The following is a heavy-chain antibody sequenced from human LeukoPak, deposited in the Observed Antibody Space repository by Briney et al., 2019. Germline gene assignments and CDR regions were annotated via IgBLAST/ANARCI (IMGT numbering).Heavy chain of an antibody. V-gene: IGHV3-23*01. D-gene: IGHD1-26*01. CDR1: GVTFSSYA. J-gene: IGHJ4*02. CDR2: ISGSGGST. CDR3: AKDGEPDPYYFDY. Sequence: GGSLRLSCAASGVTFSSYAMSWVRQAPGKGLEWVSAISGSGGSTYYADSVKGRFTISRDNSKDTLYLQMNSLRAEDTAVYYCAKDGEPDPYYFDYWGQGTLVTVSS.